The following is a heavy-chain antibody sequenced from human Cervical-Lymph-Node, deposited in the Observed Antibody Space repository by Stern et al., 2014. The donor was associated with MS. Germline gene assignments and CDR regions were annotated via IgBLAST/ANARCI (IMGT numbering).Heavy chain of an antibody. CDR1: GYTLTNHY. CDR3: ARDIAAAATGFDY. D-gene: IGHD6-13*01. J-gene: IGHJ4*02. Sequence: QMQLVQSGAAVREPGNSVKVSCKTSGYTLTNHYIHWVRQAPGQGLEWMGIISPTTGTTTHAQKFQGRVTMTRDTATMDLSSLRSEDTAVYFCARDIAAAATGFDYWGQGTLLTVSS. CDR2: ISPTTGTT. V-gene: IGHV1-46*01.